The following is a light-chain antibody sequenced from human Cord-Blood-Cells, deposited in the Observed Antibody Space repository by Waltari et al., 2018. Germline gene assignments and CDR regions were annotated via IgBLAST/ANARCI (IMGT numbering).Light chain of an antibody. V-gene: IGLV3-21*03. Sequence: SYVLTQSPSVSVAPGKTARLTCGGNNIGSKSVHWYQQKPGQAPVLVVYDDSDRPTGSPERFSGSNSGNTATLTISRVEAGDEADYYCQVWDSSSDHPGVFGGGTKLTVL. CDR1: NIGSKS. J-gene: IGLJ3*02. CDR3: QVWDSSSDHPGV. CDR2: DDS.